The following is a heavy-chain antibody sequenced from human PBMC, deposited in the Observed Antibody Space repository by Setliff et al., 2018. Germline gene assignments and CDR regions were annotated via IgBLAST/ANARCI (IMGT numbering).Heavy chain of an antibody. V-gene: IGHV4-38-2*01. CDR3: ARGGLAAAATH. J-gene: IGHJ4*02. D-gene: IGHD6-13*01. Sequence: SETLSLTCAVSGYSMSSGYYWGWFRQPPGKGLEWIGSISHSGQTCYNPSLKSRATLSVDTSKNQFSLRLTSVPAADTAVYYCARGGLAAAATHWGQGTLVTVSS. CDR2: ISHSGQT. CDR1: GYSMSSGYY.